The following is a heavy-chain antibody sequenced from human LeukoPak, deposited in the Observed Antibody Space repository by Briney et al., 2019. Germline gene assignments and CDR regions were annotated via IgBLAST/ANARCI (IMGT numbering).Heavy chain of an antibody. CDR1: GFTFSSYA. D-gene: IGHD4-17*01. V-gene: IGHV3-23*01. CDR3: AKDRRSNGD. CDR2: ISGSGGST. J-gene: IGHJ4*02. Sequence: GGTLRLSCAASGFTFSSYAMSWVRQAPGEGLEWVSAISGSGGSTYHADSVKGRFTISRDNSKNTLYLQMNSLRAEDTAVYYCAKDRRSNGDWGQGTLVTVSS.